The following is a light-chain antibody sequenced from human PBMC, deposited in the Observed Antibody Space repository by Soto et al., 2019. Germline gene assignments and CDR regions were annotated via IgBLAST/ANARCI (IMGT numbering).Light chain of an antibody. Sequence: QSVLTQPPSVSGAPGQRVTISCIGSISNVGAGYDVHWYQQLPGAAPKLLISGNNNRPSGVPDRFSSSKSGTSASLAIAGLQAEDEADYYCQSYDISLSAVVFGGGTKLTVL. J-gene: IGLJ3*02. CDR3: QSYDISLSAVV. CDR2: GNN. CDR1: ISNVGAGYD. V-gene: IGLV1-40*01.